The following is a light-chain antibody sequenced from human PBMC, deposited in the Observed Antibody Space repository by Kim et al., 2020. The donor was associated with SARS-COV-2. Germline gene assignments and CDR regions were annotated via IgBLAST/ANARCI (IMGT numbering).Light chain of an antibody. V-gene: IGKV1-39*01. CDR1: QSITGY. CDR2: ATS. Sequence: DIQMTQSPSSLSASVGDRVTITCRTSQSITGYLNWYQQKPGKAPKFLIYATSNLQSGVPSRFSGSGSGTEYTLTISSLQPEDFATYYCQQSYNTPRTFGQGTKVDIK. J-gene: IGKJ1*01. CDR3: QQSYNTPRT.